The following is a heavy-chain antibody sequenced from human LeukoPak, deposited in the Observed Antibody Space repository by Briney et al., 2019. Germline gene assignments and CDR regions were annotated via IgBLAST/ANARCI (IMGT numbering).Heavy chain of an antibody. Sequence: PSETLSLTCTVSGGSISSYYWSWIRQPPGKGLEWIGYIYYSGSTNYNSSLKSRVTISVDTSKNQFSLKLSSVTAADTAVYYCARGATIFGVVTNFDYWGQGTLVTVSS. J-gene: IGHJ4*02. CDR2: IYYSGST. CDR3: ARGATIFGVVTNFDY. D-gene: IGHD3-3*01. V-gene: IGHV4-59*01. CDR1: GGSISSYY.